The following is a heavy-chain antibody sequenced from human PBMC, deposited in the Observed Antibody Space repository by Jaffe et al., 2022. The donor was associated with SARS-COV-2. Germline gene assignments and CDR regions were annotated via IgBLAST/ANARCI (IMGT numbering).Heavy chain of an antibody. V-gene: IGHV3-23*01. Sequence: EVQLLESGGGSVQPGGSLRLSCVASGFTFSNYYMRWVRQAPGKGLECVSQVAPSGGGTSYADSVRGRFTISRDNSKNTLSLEMNSLMVGDTAIYYCVKDRALHLGDKLDYWGQGTLVTVSS. CDR2: VAPSGGGT. D-gene: IGHD3-16*01. J-gene: IGHJ4*02. CDR3: VKDRALHLGDKLDY. CDR1: GFTFSNYY.